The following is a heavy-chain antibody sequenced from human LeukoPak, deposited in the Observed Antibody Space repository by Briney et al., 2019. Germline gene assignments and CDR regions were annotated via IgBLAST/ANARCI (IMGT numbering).Heavy chain of an antibody. D-gene: IGHD4-23*01. V-gene: IGHV3-23*01. CDR1: GFTFSSYA. CDR3: ARTLRGGKFDY. J-gene: IGHJ4*02. Sequence: GGSLRLSCAASGFTFSSYAMNWVRQAPGKGLEWVSTFTGSGGSTYYADSVKGRFTISRHNSRDTMYLQMNSLRTEDTAVYYCARTLRGGKFDYWGQGTLVTVSS. CDR2: FTGSGGST.